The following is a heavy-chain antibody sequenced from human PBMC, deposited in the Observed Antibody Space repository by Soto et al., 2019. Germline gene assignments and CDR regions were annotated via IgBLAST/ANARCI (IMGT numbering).Heavy chain of an antibody. V-gene: IGHV3-74*01. CDR1: GFTFSSYW. J-gene: IGHJ6*02. CDR3: ASPYMYSSGLYFYGMDV. Sequence: EVQLVESGGGLVQPGGSLRLSCAASGFTFSSYWMHWVRQAPRKGLVWVSRINSDGSSTSYADSVKGRFTISRDNAKNTVYLQMNSLRAEDTAVYYCASPYMYSSGLYFYGMDVWGQGTTVTVSS. CDR2: INSDGSST. D-gene: IGHD6-19*01.